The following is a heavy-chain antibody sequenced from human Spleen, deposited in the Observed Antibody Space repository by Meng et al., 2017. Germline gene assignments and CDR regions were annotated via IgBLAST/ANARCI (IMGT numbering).Heavy chain of an antibody. CDR3: ARDLRWGSYMAQLYDY. V-gene: IGHV3-21*01. CDR1: GFTFSSYS. D-gene: IGHD3-16*01. J-gene: IGHJ4*02. Sequence: GESLKISCAASGFTFSSYSLNWVRQAPGKGLEWVSSISRSSSYIYYADSVKGRFTISRDNAKNSLYLQMNSLRAEDTAVYYCARDLRWGSYMAQLYDYWGQGTLVTVSS. CDR2: ISRSSSYI.